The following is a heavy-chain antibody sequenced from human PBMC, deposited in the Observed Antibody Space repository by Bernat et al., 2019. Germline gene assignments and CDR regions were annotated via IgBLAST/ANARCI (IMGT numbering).Heavy chain of an antibody. CDR3: AKGSIHVRYYYGMDV. CDR1: GFTFSSYG. V-gene: IGHV3-30*18. Sequence: QVQLVESGGGVVQPGRSLRLSCAASGFTFSSYGMHWVRQAPGKGLEWVAVIPYDGSNKYYADSVKGRFTISRDNSKNTLYLQMNSLRAEDTAMYYCAKGSIHVRYYYGMDVWGQGTTVTVSS. CDR2: IPYDGSNK. J-gene: IGHJ6*02. D-gene: IGHD2-2*01.